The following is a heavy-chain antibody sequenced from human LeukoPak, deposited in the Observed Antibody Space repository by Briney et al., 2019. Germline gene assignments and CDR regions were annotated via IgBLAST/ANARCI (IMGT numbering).Heavy chain of an antibody. CDR2: IYGSGTT. V-gene: IGHV4-4*07. J-gene: IGHJ4*02. D-gene: IGHD6-13*01. CDR3: ARDGSSWPFFES. Sequence: SETLSLTCTVSGGSMSTFYWSWIRQPAGKGLEWIGRIYGSGTTNYNPALKSRVTLSVDTSKKQFSLKLTSVTAADTAVYYCARDGSSWPFFESWGQGTLVTVSS. CDR1: GGSMSTFY.